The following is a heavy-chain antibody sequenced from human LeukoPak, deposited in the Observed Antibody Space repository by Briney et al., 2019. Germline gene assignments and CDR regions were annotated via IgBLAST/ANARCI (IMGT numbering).Heavy chain of an antibody. CDR2: ISGDGGST. J-gene: IGHJ6*03. Sequence: GGSLRLSCAASGFTFDDYAMHWVRQAPGKGLEWVSLISGDGGSTYYADSVKGRFTISRDNSKNSLYLQMSSLRTEDTALYYCAKDRQWLASPYMDVWGKGTTVTVSS. CDR3: AKDRQWLASPYMDV. D-gene: IGHD6-19*01. V-gene: IGHV3-43*02. CDR1: GFTFDDYA.